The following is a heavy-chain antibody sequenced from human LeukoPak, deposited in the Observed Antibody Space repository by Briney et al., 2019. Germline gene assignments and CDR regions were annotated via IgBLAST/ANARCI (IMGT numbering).Heavy chain of an antibody. Sequence: PSETLSLTCAVSGGSISSGGYRWTWIRQHPGKGLEWIGYINYSGSTYYNPSLKSRVIISVDTSKNQFSLNLNSVTAADTAVYYCAREMDAHPRIVVWGQGTLVTVS. CDR2: INYSGST. D-gene: IGHD2-21*01. CDR3: AREMDAHPRIVV. CDR1: GGSISSGGYR. V-gene: IGHV4-31*11. J-gene: IGHJ1*01.